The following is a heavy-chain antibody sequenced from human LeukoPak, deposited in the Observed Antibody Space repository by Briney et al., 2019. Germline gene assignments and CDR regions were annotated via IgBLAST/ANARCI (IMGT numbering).Heavy chain of an antibody. CDR3: AREDYDILTGYSNFDY. CDR2: INHSGST. Sequence: PSETLSLTCAVYGGSFGGYYWSWIRQPPGKGLEWIGEINHSGSTNYNPSLKSRVTISVDTSKNQFSLKLSSVTAADTAVYYCAREDYDILTGYSNFDYWGQGTLVTVSS. V-gene: IGHV4-34*01. J-gene: IGHJ4*02. D-gene: IGHD3-9*01. CDR1: GGSFGGYY.